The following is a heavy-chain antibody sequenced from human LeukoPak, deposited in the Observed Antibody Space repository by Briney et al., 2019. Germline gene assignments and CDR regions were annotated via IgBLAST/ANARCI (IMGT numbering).Heavy chain of an antibody. CDR2: ISWSSGSI. Sequence: GGSLRLSCAASGFTFDDFAMHWVRQAPGKGLEWVAGISWSSGSIAYADSVKGRFIISRDNAENSLYLQMNSLRPEDTALYYCAKGALGGVVVNFDYWGQGILVTVSS. D-gene: IGHD2-21*01. CDR1: GFTFDDFA. CDR3: AKGALGGVVVNFDY. J-gene: IGHJ4*02. V-gene: IGHV3-9*01.